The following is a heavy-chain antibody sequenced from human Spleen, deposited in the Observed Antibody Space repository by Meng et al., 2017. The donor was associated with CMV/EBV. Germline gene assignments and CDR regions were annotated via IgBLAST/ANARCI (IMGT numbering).Heavy chain of an antibody. Sequence: GESLKISCGASGFTFSNYGVHWVRQVPGKGLEWVGFIRYDGSNKYYVDSVKGRFTISRDNSKNTLYLQMNSLRAEDTAIYYCATGVSMIVVEPLVAFDIWGQGTMVTVS. CDR2: IRYDGSNK. CDR3: ATGVSMIVVEPLVAFDI. V-gene: IGHV3-30*02. D-gene: IGHD3-22*01. J-gene: IGHJ3*02. CDR1: GFTFSNYG.